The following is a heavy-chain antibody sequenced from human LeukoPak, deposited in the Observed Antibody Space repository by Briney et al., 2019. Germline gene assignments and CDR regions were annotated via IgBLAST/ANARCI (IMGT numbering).Heavy chain of an antibody. V-gene: IGHV3-11*04. D-gene: IGHD3-10*01. CDR2: ISSSGSTI. J-gene: IGHJ4*02. CDR3: AREYYYGSGSYYKPFDY. Sequence: GGSLRLSCAASGFTFSDYYMSWIRQAPGKGLERVSYISSSGSTIYYADSVKGRFTISRDNAKNSLYLQMNSLRAEGTAVYYCAREYYYGSGSYYKPFDYWGQGTLVTVSS. CDR1: GFTFSDYY.